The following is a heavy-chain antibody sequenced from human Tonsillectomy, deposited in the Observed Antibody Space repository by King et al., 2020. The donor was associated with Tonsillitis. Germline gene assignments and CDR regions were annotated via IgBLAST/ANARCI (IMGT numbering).Heavy chain of an antibody. CDR1: GFTFSSYW. CDR3: ARDPRLDLAAAGLNWFDP. CDR2: IKQDGSEK. Sequence: VQLVESGGGLVQPGGSLRLSCAASGFTFSSYWMSWVRQAPGKGLEWVANIKQDGSEKYYVDSVKCRFTISRDNAQNSLYLQMNSLRAEDTAVYYCARDPRLDLAAAGLNWFDPWGQGTLVTVSS. V-gene: IGHV3-7*04. D-gene: IGHD6-13*01. J-gene: IGHJ5*02.